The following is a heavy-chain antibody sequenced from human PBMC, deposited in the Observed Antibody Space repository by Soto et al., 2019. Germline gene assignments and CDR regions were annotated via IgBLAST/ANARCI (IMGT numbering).Heavy chain of an antibody. Sequence: ASVKVSCKASGYTFTSYVISWVRQAPGQGLEWMGWISAYNGNTNYAQKLQGRVTMTTDTSTSTAYMELRSLRSDDTAVYYCARDSDIVVVPAAIGYYYGMDVWGQGTTVTVSS. V-gene: IGHV1-18*01. J-gene: IGHJ6*02. CDR2: ISAYNGNT. D-gene: IGHD2-2*01. CDR1: GYTFTSYV. CDR3: ARDSDIVVVPAAIGYYYGMDV.